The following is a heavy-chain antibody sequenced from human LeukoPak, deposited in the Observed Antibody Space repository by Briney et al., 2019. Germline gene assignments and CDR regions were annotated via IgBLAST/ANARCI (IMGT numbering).Heavy chain of an antibody. CDR3: AKDLSIVGATSNFDY. CDR2: ISGSGGRI. CDR1: GFTFSWYA. D-gene: IGHD1-26*01. V-gene: IGHV3-23*01. J-gene: IGHJ4*02. Sequence: GGSLRLSCAASGFTFSWYAMSWVRQAPGKGLEWVSAISGSGGRIDNADSVKGRFTISRDNSKNTLYLQMNSLRAEDTAVYYCAKDLSIVGATSNFDYWGQGTLVTVSS.